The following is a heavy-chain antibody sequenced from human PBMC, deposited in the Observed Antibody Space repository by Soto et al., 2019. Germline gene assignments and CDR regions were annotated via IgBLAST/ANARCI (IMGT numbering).Heavy chain of an antibody. Sequence: PGGSLRLSCAASGFTFSSYTMHWVRQAPGKGLEWVAVMSYDGSNKYYADSVKGRFTISRDNSKYTLYLQMNSLRAEDTAVYYCAKAPWTYYYDSSGYSWGQGTLVTVSS. CDR2: MSYDGSNK. V-gene: IGHV3-30*18. CDR1: GFTFSSYT. CDR3: AKAPWTYYYDSSGYS. D-gene: IGHD3-22*01. J-gene: IGHJ4*02.